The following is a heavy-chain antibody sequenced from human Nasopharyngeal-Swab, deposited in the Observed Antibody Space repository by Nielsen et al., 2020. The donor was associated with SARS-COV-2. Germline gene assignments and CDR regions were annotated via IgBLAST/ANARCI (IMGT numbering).Heavy chain of an antibody. CDR1: GFTFNSYA. Sequence: GESLKISCAASGFTFNSYAMSWVRQAPGKGLEWVSAISGSGGSTYYADSVKGRFTIFRDNSKNTLYLQMNSLRAEDTAVYYCAKDRYSWVAAAAPGVYFDYWGQGTLVTVSS. CDR2: ISGSGGST. CDR3: AKDRYSWVAAAAPGVYFDY. V-gene: IGHV3-23*01. D-gene: IGHD6-13*01. J-gene: IGHJ4*02.